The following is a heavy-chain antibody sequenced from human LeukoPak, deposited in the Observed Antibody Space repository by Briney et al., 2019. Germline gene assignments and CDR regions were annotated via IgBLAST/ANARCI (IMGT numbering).Heavy chain of an antibody. CDR1: GFTFSSYG. J-gene: IGHJ4*02. Sequence: PGGSLRLSCAASGFTFSSYGMHWVRQAPGKGLEWVAVISYDGSNKYYADSVKGRFTISRDNSKNTLYLQMNSLRAEDTAVYYCAKGDNWNGVRYWGQGTLVTVSS. D-gene: IGHD1-20*01. CDR3: AKGDNWNGVRY. V-gene: IGHV3-30*18. CDR2: ISYDGSNK.